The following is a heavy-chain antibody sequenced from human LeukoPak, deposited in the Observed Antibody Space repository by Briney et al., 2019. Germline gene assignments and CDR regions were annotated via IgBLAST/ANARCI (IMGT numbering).Heavy chain of an antibody. J-gene: IGHJ4*02. V-gene: IGHV4-30-4*08. CDR2: IYYSGST. CDR1: GGSISSGDYY. CDR3: ARDLPRGGLGY. Sequence: SQTLPLTCTVSGGSISSGDYYWSWIRQPPGKGLEWIGYIYYSGSTYYNPSLKSRVTISVDTSKNQFSLKLSSVTAADTAVYYCARDLPRGGLGYWGQGTLVTVSS. D-gene: IGHD4-23*01.